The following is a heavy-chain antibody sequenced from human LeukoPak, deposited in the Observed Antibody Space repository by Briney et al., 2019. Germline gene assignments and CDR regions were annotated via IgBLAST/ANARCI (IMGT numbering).Heavy chain of an antibody. J-gene: IGHJ6*04. CDR3: ARDNYDILTGYYPNYYYYYGMDV. D-gene: IGHD3-9*01. Sequence: GGSLRLSCATSGFTFSSYAMSWVRQAPGKGLEWVAVISYDGSNKYYADSVKGRFTISRDNSKNTLYLQMNSLRAEDTAVYYCARDNYDILTGYYPNYYYYYGMDVWGKGTTVTVSS. CDR1: GFTFSSYA. CDR2: ISYDGSNK. V-gene: IGHV3-30*04.